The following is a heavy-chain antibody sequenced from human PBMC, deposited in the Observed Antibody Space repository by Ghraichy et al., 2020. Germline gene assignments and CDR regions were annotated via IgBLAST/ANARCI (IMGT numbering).Heavy chain of an antibody. CDR2: IYYSGST. CDR1: GGSISSYY. J-gene: IGHJ6*02. Sequence: SETLSLTCTVSGGSISSYYWSWIRQPPGKGLEWIGYIYYSGSTNYNPSLKSRVTISVDTSKNQFSLKLSSVTAADTAVYYCARDYGPLRVAGTENYYGMDVWGQGTTVTVSS. V-gene: IGHV4-59*01. CDR3: ARDYGPLRVAGTENYYGMDV. D-gene: IGHD6-19*01.